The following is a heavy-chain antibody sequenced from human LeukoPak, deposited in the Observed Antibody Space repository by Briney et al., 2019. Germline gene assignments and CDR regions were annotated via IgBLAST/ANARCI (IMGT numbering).Heavy chain of an antibody. D-gene: IGHD5-24*01. V-gene: IGHV3-53*01. CDR2: IYSGGST. CDR3: ARDGRRDGYNFDY. Sequence: PGGSLSLSCAASGFPFSSNYMSWVRQAPGKGLEWVSVIYSGGSTYYADSVKGRFTIYRYNSKNTLYLQMNSLRAEDTAVYCCARDGRRDGYNFDYWGQGTLVTVSS. CDR1: GFPFSSNY. J-gene: IGHJ4*02.